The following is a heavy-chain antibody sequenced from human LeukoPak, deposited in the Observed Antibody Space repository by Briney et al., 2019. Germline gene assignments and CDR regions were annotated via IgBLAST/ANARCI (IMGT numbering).Heavy chain of an antibody. CDR1: GFTFSGYW. V-gene: IGHV3-74*01. Sequence: PGGSLRLSCAASGFTFSGYWMHWARQSPGKGLVWVSCISGDGSDTRYADSVKGRFTISRDNAKNTLYLQMNSLRVEDTAVYSCARDYKYSYGYPGYYYYMDVWGKGTTVTVSS. CDR3: ARDYKYSYGYPGYYYYMDV. J-gene: IGHJ6*03. CDR2: ISGDGSDT. D-gene: IGHD5-18*01.